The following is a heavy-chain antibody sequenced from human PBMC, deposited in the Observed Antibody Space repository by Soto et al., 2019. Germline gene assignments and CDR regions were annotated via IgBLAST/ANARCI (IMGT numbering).Heavy chain of an antibody. Sequence: ETLSLTCTVSGGSGSSGSYYWSWIRQPPGKGLEWIGYIYYSGSTNYNPSLKSRVTISVDTSKNQFSLKLSSVTAADTAVYYCARELEIEGNFDYWGQGTLVTVSS. J-gene: IGHJ4*02. V-gene: IGHV4-61*01. CDR3: ARELEIEGNFDY. D-gene: IGHD1-1*01. CDR2: IYYSGST. CDR1: GGSGSSGSYY.